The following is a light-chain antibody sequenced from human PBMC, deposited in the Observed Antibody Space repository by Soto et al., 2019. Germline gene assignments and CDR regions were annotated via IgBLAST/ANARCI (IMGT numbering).Light chain of an antibody. CDR2: KVS. CDR3: MQGTHWPPYS. Sequence: DVVTTQSPLSLPVTLGHPASISCRSSQSLAYSDVNTYLNWFQQRPGQSPRRRIYKVSNRDSGGPDRVSGSGSGTDFKLKISRVAAEDVGVDYGMQGTHWPPYSFGQGTKLAIK. CDR1: QSLAYSDVNTY. J-gene: IGKJ2*01. V-gene: IGKV2-30*01.